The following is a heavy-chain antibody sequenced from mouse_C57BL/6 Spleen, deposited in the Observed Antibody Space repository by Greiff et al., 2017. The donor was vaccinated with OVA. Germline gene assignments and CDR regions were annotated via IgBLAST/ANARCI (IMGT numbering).Heavy chain of an antibody. J-gene: IGHJ2*01. D-gene: IGHD1-1*01. CDR1: GYTFTDYY. V-gene: IGHV1-26*01. CDR3: ARSSYDYYGSSYSDY. Sequence: EVQLQQSGPELVKPGASVKISCKASGYTFTDYYMNWVKQSHGKSLEWIGDINPNNGGTSYNQKFKGKATLTVDKSSSTAYMELRSLTSEDSAVYYCARSSYDYYGSSYSDYWGQGTTLTVSS. CDR2: INPNNGGT.